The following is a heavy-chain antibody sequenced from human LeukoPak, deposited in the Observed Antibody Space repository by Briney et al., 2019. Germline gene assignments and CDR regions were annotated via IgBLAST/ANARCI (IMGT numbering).Heavy chain of an antibody. CDR3: ARARELPDAFDI. CDR2: IYYSGST. Sequence: PSETLSLTCTVPGGSISSYYWSWIRQPPGKGLEWIGYIYYSGSTNYNPSLKSRVTISVDTSKNQFSLKLSSVTAADTAVYYCARARELPDAFDIWGQGTMVTVSS. J-gene: IGHJ3*02. CDR1: GGSISSYY. D-gene: IGHD1-26*01. V-gene: IGHV4-59*01.